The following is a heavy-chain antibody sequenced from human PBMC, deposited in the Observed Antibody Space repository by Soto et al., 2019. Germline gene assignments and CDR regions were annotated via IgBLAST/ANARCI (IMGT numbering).Heavy chain of an antibody. CDR3: ARERTIKVPGYYYYGMDV. Sequence: SETLSLTCTVSGGSISSGGYYWSWIRQHPGKGLEWIGYIYYSGSTYYNPSLKSRVTISVDTSMNQFSLKLSSVTAADTAVYYCARERTIKVPGYYYYGMDVWGQGTTVTSP. D-gene: IGHD2-21*01. J-gene: IGHJ6*02. V-gene: IGHV4-31*03. CDR1: GGSISSGGYY. CDR2: IYYSGST.